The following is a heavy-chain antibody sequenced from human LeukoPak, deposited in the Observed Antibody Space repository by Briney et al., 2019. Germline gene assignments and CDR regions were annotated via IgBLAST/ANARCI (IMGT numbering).Heavy chain of an antibody. Sequence: GGSLRLSCAVSGFTFSSYAMSWVRQAPGKGLEWVSAISGGSDSTYYADSVKGRFTISRDNSKNTLYLQMNSLRAEDTAVYYCAKDRGLTGEWGEDYWGQGTLVTVSS. V-gene: IGHV3-23*01. CDR1: GFTFSSYA. CDR2: ISGGSDST. CDR3: AKDRGLTGEWGEDY. J-gene: IGHJ4*02. D-gene: IGHD7-27*01.